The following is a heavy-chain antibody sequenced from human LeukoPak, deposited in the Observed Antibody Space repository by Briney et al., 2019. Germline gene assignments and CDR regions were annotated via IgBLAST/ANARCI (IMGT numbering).Heavy chain of an antibody. V-gene: IGHV4-38-2*01. Sequence: PSETLSLTCAVSGYSISSGYYWGWIRQPPGKGLEWIGSIYHSGSTYYNPSLKSRVTISVDTSKNQFSLKLSSVTAADTAVYYCARAYGHLAAYDYRGQGTLVTVSS. CDR2: IYHSGST. D-gene: IGHD4-17*01. CDR1: GYSISSGYY. J-gene: IGHJ4*02. CDR3: ARAYGHLAAYDY.